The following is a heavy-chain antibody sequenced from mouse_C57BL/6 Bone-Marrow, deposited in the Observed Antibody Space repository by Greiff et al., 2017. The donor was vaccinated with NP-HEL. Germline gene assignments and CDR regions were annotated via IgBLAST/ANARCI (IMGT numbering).Heavy chain of an antibody. D-gene: IGHD1-1*01. CDR2: IRNKANNHAT. Sequence: EVKVEESGGGLVQPGGSMKLSCAASGFTFSDAWMDWVRQSPEKGLEWVAEIRNKANNHATYYAESVKGRFTISRDDYKSSVYLQRISLRAEDTGIYYCTRTTVVEGGFAYWGQGTLVTVSA. V-gene: IGHV6-6*01. J-gene: IGHJ3*01. CDR1: GFTFSDAW. CDR3: TRTTVVEGGFAY.